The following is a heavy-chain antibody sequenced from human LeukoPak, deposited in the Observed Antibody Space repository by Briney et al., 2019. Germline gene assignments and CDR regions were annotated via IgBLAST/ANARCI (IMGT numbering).Heavy chain of an antibody. CDR3: ARGAGATRKIDY. V-gene: IGHV3-21*01. CDR2: ISSSSSNI. CDR1: GFTFSSYS. Sequence: GGSLRLSCAASGFTFSSYSMNWVRQAPGKGLEWVSSISSSSSNIYYADSVKGRFTISRDNAKNSLFLQMNSLRAEDTAVYYCARGAGATRKIDYWGQGTLVTVSS. J-gene: IGHJ4*02. D-gene: IGHD1-26*01.